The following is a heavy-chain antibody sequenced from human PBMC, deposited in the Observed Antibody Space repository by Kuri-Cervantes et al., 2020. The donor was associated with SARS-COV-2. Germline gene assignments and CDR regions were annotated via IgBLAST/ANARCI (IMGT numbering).Heavy chain of an antibody. D-gene: IGHD6-13*01. V-gene: IGHV3-33*08. CDR2: IWYDGSNK. Sequence: GGSLRLSCAASGFTFSSYAMSWVRQAPGKGLEWVAVIWYDGSNKYYADSVKGRFTISRDNSKNTLYLQMNSLRAEDTAVYYCARDPGSVWGPAAQYYFDYWGQGTLVNVSS. CDR3: ARDPGSVWGPAAQYYFDY. J-gene: IGHJ4*02. CDR1: GFTFSSYA.